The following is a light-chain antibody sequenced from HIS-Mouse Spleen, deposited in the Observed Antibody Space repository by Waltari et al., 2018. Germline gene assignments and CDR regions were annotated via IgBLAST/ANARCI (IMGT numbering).Light chain of an antibody. CDR2: GAS. CDR3: QQYGSSPPFT. Sequence: EIVLTQSPGTLSLSPGDSATLSCRASQSVSSSYLAWYQQKPGQAPRLLIYGASSRATGIPDRFSGSGSGTDFTLTISRLEPEDFAVYYCQQYGSSPPFTFGPGTKVDIK. J-gene: IGKJ3*01. CDR1: QSVSSSY. V-gene: IGKV3-20*01.